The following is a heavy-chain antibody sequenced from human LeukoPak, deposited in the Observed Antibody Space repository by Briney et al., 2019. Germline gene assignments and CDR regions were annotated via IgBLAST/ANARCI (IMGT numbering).Heavy chain of an antibody. Sequence: GGSLRLSCAASGFIFSSYWMSWVRQAPGKGLEWVANIKQDGSEKYYVDSVKGRFTISRDNAKNSLYLQMNSLRAEDTAVYYCARVFNWNSRGGHYFDYWGQETLVTVSS. D-gene: IGHD1-7*01. V-gene: IGHV3-7*01. CDR3: ARVFNWNSRGGHYFDY. J-gene: IGHJ4*02. CDR2: IKQDGSEK. CDR1: GFIFSSYW.